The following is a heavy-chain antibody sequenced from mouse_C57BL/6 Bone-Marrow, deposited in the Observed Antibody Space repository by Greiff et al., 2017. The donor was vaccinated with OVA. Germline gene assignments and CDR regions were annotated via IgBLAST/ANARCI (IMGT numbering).Heavy chain of an antibody. V-gene: IGHV1-74*01. CDR3: APHDYDVYDAMDY. Sequence: QVQLQQPGAELVKPGASVKVSCKASGYTFTSYWMHWVKQRPGPGLEWIGRIHPSDGDTNYNQKFKGKATLTVAKSSSTAYMQLSSLTSEDSAIYYCAPHDYDVYDAMDYGRQGTSVTVAS. CDR2: IHPSDGDT. D-gene: IGHD2-4*01. J-gene: IGHJ4*01. CDR1: GYTFTSYW.